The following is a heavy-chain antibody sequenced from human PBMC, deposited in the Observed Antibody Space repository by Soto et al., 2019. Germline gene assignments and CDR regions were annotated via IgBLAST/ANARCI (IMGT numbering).Heavy chain of an antibody. D-gene: IGHD3-3*01. CDR3: TKARDSWSRYAQH. V-gene: IGHV3-23*01. CDR1: GFSFGNYV. CDR2: ISDSGGSS. J-gene: IGHJ1*01. Sequence: GGSLRLSCAASGFSFGNYVMNWVRQAPGKGLEWVSGISDSGGSSSSADSVKGRFTVSRDNSKNTLYLQMDSLTGDDTAVYYCTKARDSWSRYAQHWSQGALVTDSS.